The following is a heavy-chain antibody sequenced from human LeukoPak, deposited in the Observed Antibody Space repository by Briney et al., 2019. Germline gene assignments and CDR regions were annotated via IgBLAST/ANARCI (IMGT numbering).Heavy chain of an antibody. J-gene: IGHJ4*02. D-gene: IGHD2-2*02. CDR1: GFTFSSYW. V-gene: IGHV3-7*01. CDR3: ASYCSTTTCYTFDY. Sequence: GGSLRLSCAASGFTFSSYWMSWVRQAPGKGLEWVANMNQDGTQKYYLDSVKGRFTISRDSAKNSLSLQMNSLTAEDSAVYYCASYCSTTTCYTFDYWGQGTLVTVSS. CDR2: MNQDGTQK.